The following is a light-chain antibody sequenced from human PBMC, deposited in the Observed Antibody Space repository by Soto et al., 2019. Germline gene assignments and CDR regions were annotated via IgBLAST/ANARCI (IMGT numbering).Light chain of an antibody. J-gene: IGKJ2*01. CDR1: QSVSSSY. CDR2: GAS. CDR3: QQYASSPYN. V-gene: IGKV3-20*01. Sequence: EIVLTQSPGTLSLSPGEKVTLSCRASQSVSSSYFAWYQQKPGQSPRLLIYGASSRATGTPYRFSGSESGTDFTLTISRLEPEDFAVYYCQQYASSPYNFGQGTTLEIK.